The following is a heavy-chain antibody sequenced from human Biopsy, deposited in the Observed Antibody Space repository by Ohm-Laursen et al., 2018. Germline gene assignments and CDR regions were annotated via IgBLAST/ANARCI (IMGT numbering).Heavy chain of an antibody. CDR2: FAPENGKT. D-gene: IGHD1-1*01. J-gene: IGHJ4*02. Sequence: AASVKVSCKVSGYTLTELSMHWVRQAPGRGLEWMGGFAPENGKTIYAQKFQGRVTMTEDTSTDTAYMELSSLRSEDTAVYYYAADINVWNVNYWGQGTQVTVSS. CDR3: AADINVWNVNY. V-gene: IGHV1-24*01. CDR1: GYTLTELS.